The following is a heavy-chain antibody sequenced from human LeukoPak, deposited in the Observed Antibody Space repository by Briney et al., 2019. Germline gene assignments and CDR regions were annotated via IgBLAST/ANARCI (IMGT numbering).Heavy chain of an antibody. V-gene: IGHV4-34*01. CDR2: INHSGST. CDR3: ARKQYRSSPLDP. J-gene: IGHJ5*02. D-gene: IGHD6-6*01. CDR1: GGSFSGYY. Sequence: PSETLSLTCAVYGGSFSGYYWSWIRQPPGKGLEWIGEINHSGSTNYNPSLKSRVTISVDTSKNQFSLKLSSVTAADTAVYYCARKQYRSSPLDPLGQGTLVSVSS.